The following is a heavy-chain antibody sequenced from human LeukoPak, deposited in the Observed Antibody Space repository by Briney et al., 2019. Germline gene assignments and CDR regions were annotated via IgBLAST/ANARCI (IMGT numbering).Heavy chain of an antibody. CDR3: ATGQQDSSGWPYVEP. J-gene: IGHJ5*02. D-gene: IGHD6-19*01. CDR2: IGAYNGNT. Sequence: ASVKVSCKASGGTFSSYAISWVRQAPGQGLGWMGWIGAYNGNTNYAQKLQGRVTMTTDTSTSTAYMELRSLRSDDTAVYYCATGQQDSSGWPYVEPWGQGTLVTVSS. V-gene: IGHV1-18*01. CDR1: GGTFSSYA.